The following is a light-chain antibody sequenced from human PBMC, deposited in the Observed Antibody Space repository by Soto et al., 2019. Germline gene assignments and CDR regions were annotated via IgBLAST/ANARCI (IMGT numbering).Light chain of an antibody. CDR2: GAS. V-gene: IGKV3-15*01. J-gene: IGKJ2*01. CDR3: QQHHNLPPQHT. CDR1: QTVSSN. Sequence: EIVMTQSPATLSVSPGERATLSCRASQTVSSNLAWYQQKPGQAPRLLIHGASTRATGVPARFSCRGSVTEFTLTLTSLQSEDFAVYYWQQHHNLPPQHTLGKGTKLQIK.